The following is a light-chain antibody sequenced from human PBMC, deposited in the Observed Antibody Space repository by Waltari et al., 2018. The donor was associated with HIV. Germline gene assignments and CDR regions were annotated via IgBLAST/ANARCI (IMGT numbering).Light chain of an antibody. CDR3: SSFADRDGFYVL. V-gene: IGLV2-8*01. CDR1: NSDIGSSAY. CDR2: EVT. Sequence: QSALTQPPSASGSPGQSVTLSCTGSNSDIGSSAYVSWYQLHPGKAPKLVISEVTKRPSGVSDRFSGSKSANTAFLTVSGLQAEDEADYYCSSFADRDGFYVLFGGGTRLTVL. J-gene: IGLJ2*01.